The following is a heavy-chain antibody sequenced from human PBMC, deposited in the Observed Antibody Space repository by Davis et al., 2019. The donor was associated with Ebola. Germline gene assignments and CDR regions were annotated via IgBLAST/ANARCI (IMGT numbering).Heavy chain of an antibody. V-gene: IGHV1-8*02. Sequence: AASVKVSCKTSGYVFTTYDINWVRQATGQGLEWMGSTNPHTGQVVYAEKFQGRVTMTWNTSVSTAYMELSSLRSEDTAVFYCVTGSRREIEYLYQWGQGTLVTVSS. D-gene: IGHD1-26*01. CDR2: TNPHTGQV. CDR3: VTGSRREIEYLYQ. CDR1: GYVFTTYD. J-gene: IGHJ1*01.